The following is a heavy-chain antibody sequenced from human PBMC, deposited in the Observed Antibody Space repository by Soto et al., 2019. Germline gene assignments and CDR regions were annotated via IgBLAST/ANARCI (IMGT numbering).Heavy chain of an antibody. CDR2: ISSSSSYI. Sequence: GGSLRLSCAASGFTFSSYSMNWVRQAPGKGLEWVSSISSSSSYIYYADSVKGRFTISRDNAKNSLYLQMNSLRAEDTAVYYCAREFSRDTIFGVATGMDVWGQGTTVTVSS. V-gene: IGHV3-21*01. J-gene: IGHJ6*02. D-gene: IGHD3-3*01. CDR1: GFTFSSYS. CDR3: AREFSRDTIFGVATGMDV.